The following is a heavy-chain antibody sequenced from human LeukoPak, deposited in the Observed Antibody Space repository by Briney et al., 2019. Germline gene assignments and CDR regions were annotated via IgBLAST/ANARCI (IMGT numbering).Heavy chain of an antibody. J-gene: IGHJ4*02. CDR2: ISGSGGST. V-gene: IGHV3-23*01. CDR1: GFTFSSYA. Sequence: GGSLRLSCAASGFTFSSYAMSWVRQAPGKGLEWVSAISGSGGSTYYADSVKGRFTISRDNSKNTLYLQMNSLRAEDTAVYYCARDYDILTGLGWGQGTLVTVSS. CDR3: ARDYDILTGLG. D-gene: IGHD3-9*01.